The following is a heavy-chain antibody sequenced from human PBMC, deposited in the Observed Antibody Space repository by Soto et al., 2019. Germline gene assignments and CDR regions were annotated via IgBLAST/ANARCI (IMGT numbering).Heavy chain of an antibody. CDR2: IWYDGSNK. CDR1: GFTFSSYG. J-gene: IGHJ6*02. Sequence: GGSLRLSCAASGFTFSSYGMHWVRQAPGKGLEWVAVIWYDGSNKYYADSVKGRFTISRDNSKNTLYLQMNSLRAEDTAVYYCARSGYYDLWSGSTVYYYGMDVWGQGTTVTVSS. D-gene: IGHD3-3*01. V-gene: IGHV3-33*01. CDR3: ARSGYYDLWSGSTVYYYGMDV.